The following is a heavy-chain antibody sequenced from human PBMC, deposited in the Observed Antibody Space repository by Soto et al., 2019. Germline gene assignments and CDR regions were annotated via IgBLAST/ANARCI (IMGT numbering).Heavy chain of an antibody. CDR2: FFYTGST. CDR3: GRDGYFAGHYYGMDV. V-gene: IGHV4-59*12. Sequence: PSETLSLTCTVSGGSITDYYWSWIRQPPGKGLEWIGHFFYTGSTNYNPSLRSRVTTSVDTSKNQLSLKLSSVTAADTAVYYCGRDGYFAGHYYGMDVWGQGTTVTVSS. D-gene: IGHD3-9*01. J-gene: IGHJ6*02. CDR1: GGSITDYY.